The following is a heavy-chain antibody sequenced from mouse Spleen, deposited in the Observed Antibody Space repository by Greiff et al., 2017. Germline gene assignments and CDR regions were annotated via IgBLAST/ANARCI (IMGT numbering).Heavy chain of an antibody. Sequence: VKLVESGAELARPGASVKLSCKASGYTFTSYWMQWVKQRPGQGLEWIGAIYPGDGDTRYTQKFKGKATLTADKSSSTAYMQLSSLASEDSAVYYCAREGITTATDYWGQGTTLTVSS. D-gene: IGHD1-2*01. J-gene: IGHJ2*01. CDR3: AREGITTATDY. CDR1: GYTFTSYW. V-gene: IGHV1-87*01. CDR2: IYPGDGDT.